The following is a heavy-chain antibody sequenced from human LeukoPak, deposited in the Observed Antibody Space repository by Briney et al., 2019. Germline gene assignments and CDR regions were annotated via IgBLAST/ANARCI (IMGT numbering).Heavy chain of an antibody. CDR3: ARESVRWPFDY. CDR2: IFHSGST. V-gene: IGHV4-59*01. CDR1: GASISSYY. Sequence: PSETLSLTCTVSGASISSYYWSWLRQPPGKGLEWIGYIFHSGSTNYNPSLKSRVTISVDASKNQFSLKLSSVTAADTAVYYCARESVRWPFDYWGQGTLVAVSS. J-gene: IGHJ4*02. D-gene: IGHD5-24*01.